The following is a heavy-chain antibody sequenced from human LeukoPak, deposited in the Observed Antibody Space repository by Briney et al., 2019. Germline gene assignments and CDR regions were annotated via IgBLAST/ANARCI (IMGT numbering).Heavy chain of an antibody. Sequence: SVKVSCKASGGTFISYAISWVRQAPGQGLEWMGGIIPIFGTANYAQKFQGRVTITADESTSTAYMELSSLRSEDTAVYYCARRILTGYYRFDYWGQGTLVTVSS. V-gene: IGHV1-69*01. D-gene: IGHD3-9*01. CDR1: GGTFISYA. CDR3: ARRILTGYYRFDY. J-gene: IGHJ4*02. CDR2: IIPIFGTA.